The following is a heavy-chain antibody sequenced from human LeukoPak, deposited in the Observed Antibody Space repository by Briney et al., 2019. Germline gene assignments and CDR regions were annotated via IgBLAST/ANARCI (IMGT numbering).Heavy chain of an antibody. Sequence: PSETLSLTCTVSGGSISSGSYYWSWIRQPAGKGLEWIGRIYTSGSTNYNPSLKSRVTISVDTSKNQFSLKLSSVTAADTAVYYCARVIAVAGSNWFDPWGQGTLVTVS. J-gene: IGHJ5*02. CDR3: ARVIAVAGSNWFDP. CDR2: IYTSGST. V-gene: IGHV4-61*02. CDR1: GGSISSGSYY. D-gene: IGHD6-19*01.